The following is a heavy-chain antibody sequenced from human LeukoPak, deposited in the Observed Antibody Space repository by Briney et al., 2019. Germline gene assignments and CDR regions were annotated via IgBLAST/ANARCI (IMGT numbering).Heavy chain of an antibody. Sequence: PSETLSLTCTVSGGSMSGYYWSWTRQPPGKGLEWIGYIYYSGSTNYNPSLKSRVTISVDTSKNHFSLRLSSVTAADTAVYYCARDRRYYDTSGTVYYDAMDVWGQGTTVTVSS. V-gene: IGHV4-59*01. CDR1: GGSMSGYY. CDR3: ARDRRYYDTSGTVYYDAMDV. J-gene: IGHJ6*02. D-gene: IGHD3-22*01. CDR2: IYYSGST.